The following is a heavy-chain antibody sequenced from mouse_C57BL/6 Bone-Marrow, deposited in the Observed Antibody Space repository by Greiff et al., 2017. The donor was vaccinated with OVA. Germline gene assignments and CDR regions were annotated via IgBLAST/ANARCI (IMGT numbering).Heavy chain of an antibody. D-gene: IGHD4-1*01. CDR1: GYAFTNYL. CDR3: ARSTGKGYFDV. J-gene: IGHJ1*03. V-gene: IGHV1-54*01. Sequence: QVQLQQSGAVLVRPGTSVKVSCKASGYAFTNYLIEWVKQRPGQGLEWIGVINPGSGGTNYNEKFKGKATLTADKSSSTAYMQLSSLTSEDSAVYFCARSTGKGYFDVWGTGTTVTVSS. CDR2: INPGSGGT.